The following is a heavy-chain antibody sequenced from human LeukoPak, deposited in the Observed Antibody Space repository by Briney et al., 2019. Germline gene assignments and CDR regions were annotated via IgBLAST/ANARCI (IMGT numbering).Heavy chain of an antibody. Sequence: GGSLRLSCAASGFTFSSYGMSWVRQAPGKGLEWASAISGSGGSTYYADSVKGRFTISRDNSKNTLYLQMNSLRAEDTAVYYCAKAPELWLPFDYWGQGTLVTVSS. CDR1: GFTFSSYG. CDR3: AKAPELWLPFDY. V-gene: IGHV3-23*01. CDR2: ISGSGGST. D-gene: IGHD5-18*01. J-gene: IGHJ4*02.